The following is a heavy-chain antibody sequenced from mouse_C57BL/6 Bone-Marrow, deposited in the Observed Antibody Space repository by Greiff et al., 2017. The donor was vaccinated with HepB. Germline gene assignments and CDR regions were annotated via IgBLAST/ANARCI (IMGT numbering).Heavy chain of an antibody. Sequence: EVQLQESGAELVRPGASVKLSCTASGFNIKDDYMHWVKQRPEQGLEWIGWIDPENGDTEYASKFQGKATITADTSSNTAYLQLSSLTSEDSAVYFCARQLGRWGYWGQGTTLTVSS. CDR1: GFNIKDDY. J-gene: IGHJ2*01. CDR3: ARQLGRWGY. D-gene: IGHD4-1*02. V-gene: IGHV14-4*01. CDR2: IDPENGDT.